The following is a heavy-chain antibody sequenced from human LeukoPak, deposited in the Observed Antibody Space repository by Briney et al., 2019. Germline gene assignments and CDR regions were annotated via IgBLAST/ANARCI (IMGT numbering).Heavy chain of an antibody. J-gene: IGHJ6*02. CDR3: AGRYFDWLLPNYYYYGMDV. V-gene: IGHV4-4*07. CDR2: IYTSGST. CDR1: GCSISSYY. D-gene: IGHD3-9*01. Sequence: SETLSLTCTVSGCSISSYYWSWIRQPAGKGLEWIGRIYTSGSTNYNPSLKSRVTMSVATSKNQFSLKLSSVTAADTAVYYCAGRYFDWLLPNYYYYGMDVWGQGTTVTVSS.